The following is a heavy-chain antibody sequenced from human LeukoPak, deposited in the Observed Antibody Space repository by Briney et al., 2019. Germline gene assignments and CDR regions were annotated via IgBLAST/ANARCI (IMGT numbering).Heavy chain of an antibody. V-gene: IGHV1-69*02. J-gene: IGHJ4*02. CDR2: IIPILGIA. Sequence: SVKVSCKASGGTFSSYTISWVRQAPGQGLEWMGRIIPILGIADYAQKFQGRVTITADKSTSTAYMELSSLRSEDTAVYYCARAVGATPIDYWGQGTLVTVSS. CDR1: GGTFSSYT. D-gene: IGHD1-26*01. CDR3: ARAVGATPIDY.